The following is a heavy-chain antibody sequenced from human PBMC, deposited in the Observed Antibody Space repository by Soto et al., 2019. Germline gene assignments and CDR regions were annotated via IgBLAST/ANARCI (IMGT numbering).Heavy chain of an antibody. Sequence: QVQLVQSGAEVKKPGASVKVSCKASGYTFTSYGISWVRQAPGQGLEWMGWISAYNGNTNYAQKLQGRVTMTTDTSTSTAYMGLRSLRSDDTAVDYCARLGAYYYGSGSPATAETDYYFDYWGQGTLVTVSS. CDR2: ISAYNGNT. CDR1: GYTFTSYG. J-gene: IGHJ4*02. V-gene: IGHV1-18*01. CDR3: ARLGAYYYGSGSPATAETDYYFDY. D-gene: IGHD3-10*01.